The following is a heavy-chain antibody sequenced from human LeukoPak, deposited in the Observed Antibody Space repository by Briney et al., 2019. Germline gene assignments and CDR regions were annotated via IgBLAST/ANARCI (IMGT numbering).Heavy chain of an antibody. Sequence: ASVKVSCKASGYTFTSYDINWVRQATGQGLEWMGWMNPNSGNTGYAQKFQGRVTMTRNTSISTAYMELSSPRSEDTAVYYCAKDAPSSGHFDYWGQGTLVTVSS. CDR3: AKDAPSSGHFDY. J-gene: IGHJ4*02. CDR2: MNPNSGNT. CDR1: GYTFTSYD. D-gene: IGHD2-2*01. V-gene: IGHV1-8*01.